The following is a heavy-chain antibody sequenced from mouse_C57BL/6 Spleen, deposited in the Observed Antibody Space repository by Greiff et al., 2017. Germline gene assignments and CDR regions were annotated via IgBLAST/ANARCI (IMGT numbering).Heavy chain of an antibody. V-gene: IGHV1-81*01. D-gene: IGHD2-3*01. CDR3: ARSDGYHWYFDV. Sequence: VQLQQSGAELARPGASVKLSCKASGYTFTSYGISWVKQRTGQGLEWIGEIYPRSGNTYYNEKFKGKATLTADKSSSTAYMELRSLTSEDSAVYFCARSDGYHWYFDVWGTGTTVTVSS. CDR1: GYTFTSYG. CDR2: IYPRSGNT. J-gene: IGHJ1*03.